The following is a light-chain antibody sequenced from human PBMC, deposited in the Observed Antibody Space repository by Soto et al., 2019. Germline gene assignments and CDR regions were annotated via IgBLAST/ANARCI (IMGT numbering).Light chain of an antibody. J-gene: IGKJ5*01. CDR2: DAY. V-gene: IGKV3-11*01. CDR3: QQRSNWPLGT. Sequence: EIVLTQSPATLSLSPGERATLSCRASQSVSTYLAWYQQRPGQAPRLLIYDAYNRATDIPARFSGSGSGTDFTLTISSLEPEDFAVYYCQQRSNWPLGTFGQRTRLEIK. CDR1: QSVSTY.